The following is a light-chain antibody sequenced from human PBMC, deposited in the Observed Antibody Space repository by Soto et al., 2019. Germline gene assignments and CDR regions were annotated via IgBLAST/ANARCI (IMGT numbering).Light chain of an antibody. Sequence: ELVMTQSPATLSVSPGERATLSCRASQSVSGNLAWYQQKPGQAPRLLIYGASPRATGIPARFSGSGSGTELTLTISSLQSEDFAVYYCQQYNNWPLTFGGGTKVEIK. CDR2: GAS. J-gene: IGKJ4*01. CDR3: QQYNNWPLT. CDR1: QSVSGN. V-gene: IGKV3-15*01.